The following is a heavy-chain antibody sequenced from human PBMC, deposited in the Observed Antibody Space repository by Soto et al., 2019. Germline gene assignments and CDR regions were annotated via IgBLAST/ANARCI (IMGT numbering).Heavy chain of an antibody. CDR3: ARDPGGDIVVLPAARPFITDV. D-gene: IGHD2-2*01. Sequence: PGGSLRLSCAASGFPFSTYAMHWVRQAPGRGLEWVAIISYHGTYEYYADSVKGRFTISRDNSKNTLSLQMSSLRAEDAAVYYCARDPGGDIVVLPAARPFITDVWGQGTTVTVSS. CDR1: GFPFSTYA. V-gene: IGHV3-30-3*01. J-gene: IGHJ6*02. CDR2: ISYHGTYE.